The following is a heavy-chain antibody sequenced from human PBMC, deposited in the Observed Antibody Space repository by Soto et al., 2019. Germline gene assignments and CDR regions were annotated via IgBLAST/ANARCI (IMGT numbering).Heavy chain of an antibody. D-gene: IGHD6-13*01. CDR1: GLTFSSYA. V-gene: IGHV3-23*01. Sequence: GGSLRLSCAASGLTFSSYAMSWVRQAPGKGLEWVSAISGSGGSTYYADSVKGRFTISRDNSKNTLYLQMNSLRAEDTAVYYCAKDLNLGIAAAGAYFDYWGQGTLVTVSS. CDR3: AKDLNLGIAAAGAYFDY. CDR2: ISGSGGST. J-gene: IGHJ4*02.